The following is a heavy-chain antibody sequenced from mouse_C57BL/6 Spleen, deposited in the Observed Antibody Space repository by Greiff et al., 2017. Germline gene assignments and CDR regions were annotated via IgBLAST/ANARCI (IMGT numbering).Heavy chain of an antibody. CDR1: GYSITSGYY. V-gene: IGHV3-6*01. J-gene: IGHJ2*01. Sequence: EVQVVESGPGLVKPSQSLSLTCSVTGYSITSGYYWNWIRQFPGNKLAWMGYISYDGSNNYNPSLKNRISITRDTSTNQFFLKLNSVTTEDTATYYCARVITTRYFDYWGQGTTLTVSS. CDR3: ARVITTRYFDY. CDR2: ISYDGSN. D-gene: IGHD1-1*01.